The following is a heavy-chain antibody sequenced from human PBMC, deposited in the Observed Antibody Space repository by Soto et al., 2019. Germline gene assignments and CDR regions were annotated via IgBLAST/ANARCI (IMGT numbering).Heavy chain of an antibody. CDR3: ARLSGYSSGWYIKYYFDY. J-gene: IGHJ4*02. V-gene: IGHV4-39*01. CDR1: GGSISSSSYY. Sequence: SETLSLTCTVSGGSISSSSYYWGWIRQPPGKGLEWIGSIYYSGSTYYNPSLKSRVTISVDTSKNQFSLKLSSVTAADTAVYYCARLSGYSSGWYIKYYFDYWGQGTLVTVSS. D-gene: IGHD6-19*01. CDR2: IYYSGST.